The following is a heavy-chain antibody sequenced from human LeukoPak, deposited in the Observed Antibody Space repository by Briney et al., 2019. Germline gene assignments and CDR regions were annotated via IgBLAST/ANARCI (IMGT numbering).Heavy chain of an antibody. Sequence: GGSLRLSCAASGFTFSNYSMNWVRQAPGKGLEWVSSISSSSSYIYYADSVKGRFTISRDNAKNSLYLQMNSLRAEDTAVYYCARDNRITMTPGWFDPWGQGTLVTVSS. J-gene: IGHJ5*02. CDR3: ARDNRITMTPGWFDP. D-gene: IGHD3-3*01. V-gene: IGHV3-21*01. CDR2: ISSSSSYI. CDR1: GFTFSNYS.